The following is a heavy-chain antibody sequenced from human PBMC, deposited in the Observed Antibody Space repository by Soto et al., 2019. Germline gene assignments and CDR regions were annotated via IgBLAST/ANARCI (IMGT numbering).Heavy chain of an antibody. J-gene: IGHJ5*02. Sequence: QEQLVQSGAEVKKPGASMKVSCMTSGYTFTDYDINWVRQATGQGLEWIGWMNPNSGETGNAQKFQGRVTMTRSTSLSTAYLELSSLTSDDTAVYYCARVAVAARPRWYNWFDPWGQGTLVTVSS. CDR3: ARVAVAARPRWYNWFDP. CDR2: MNPNSGET. CDR1: GYTFTDYD. V-gene: IGHV1-8*01. D-gene: IGHD2-15*01.